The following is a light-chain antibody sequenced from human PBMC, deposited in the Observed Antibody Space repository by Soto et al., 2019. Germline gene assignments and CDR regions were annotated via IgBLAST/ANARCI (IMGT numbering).Light chain of an antibody. Sequence: QLVLTQPPSVSGAPGQRVTISCTGSSPNIGAGYDVHWYQQLPGTAPKLLIYGNSNRPSGVPDRFSGSKSGTSASLAITGLQAEDEADYYCQSYDSSLSVWVFGGGTKLTVL. CDR3: QSYDSSLSVWV. V-gene: IGLV1-40*01. CDR1: SPNIGAGYD. J-gene: IGLJ3*02. CDR2: GNS.